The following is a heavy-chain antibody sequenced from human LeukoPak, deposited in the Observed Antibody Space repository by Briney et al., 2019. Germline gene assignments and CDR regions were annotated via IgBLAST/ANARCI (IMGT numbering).Heavy chain of an antibody. J-gene: IGHJ3*01. V-gene: IGHV4-39*01. D-gene: IGHD2-21*01. CDR3: ARQPPYSSTFDV. CDR1: GGSINRSSYY. CDR2: THPSEST. Sequence: SETLSLTCTVSGGSINRSSYYWAWIRQPPGKGMEWIGSTHPSESTYYNPSLRSRVTISVDTSKNQFSLSLTSVTAADRAVYYCARQPPYSSTFDVWGQGTMVSVSS.